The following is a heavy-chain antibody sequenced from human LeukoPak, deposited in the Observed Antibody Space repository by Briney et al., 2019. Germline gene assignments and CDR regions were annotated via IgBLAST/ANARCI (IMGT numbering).Heavy chain of an antibody. CDR3: AKSISFWGSYRTHYYYGMDV. Sequence: GGSLRLSCAASGFTFSSYGMHWVRQAPGKGLEWVAVISYDGSNKYYADSVKGRFTISRDNSKNTLYLQMNSLRAEDTAVYYCAKSISFWGSYRTHYYYGMDVWGQGTTVTVSS. D-gene: IGHD3-16*02. CDR1: GFTFSSYG. CDR2: ISYDGSNK. J-gene: IGHJ6*02. V-gene: IGHV3-30*18.